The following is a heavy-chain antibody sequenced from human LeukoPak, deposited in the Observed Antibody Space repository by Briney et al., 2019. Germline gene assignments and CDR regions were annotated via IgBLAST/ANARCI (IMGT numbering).Heavy chain of an antibody. CDR3: ARLYEPKAARQPDWHFDL. CDR1: GGSISSSSSYY. V-gene: IGHV4-39*01. D-gene: IGHD6-6*01. Sequence: PSETLSLTCTVSGGSISSSSSYYWGWIRQPPGKGLEWIGSIYYSGSTYYNPSLKSRVTIFVDTSKNQFSLRLSSVTAADTAVHYCARLYEPKAARQPDWHFDLWGRGTLVTVSS. J-gene: IGHJ2*01. CDR2: IYYSGST.